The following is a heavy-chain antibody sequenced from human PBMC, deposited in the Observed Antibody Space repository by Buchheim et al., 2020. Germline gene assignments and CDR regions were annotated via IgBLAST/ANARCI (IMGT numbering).Heavy chain of an antibody. CDR1: GFTFSSYW. CDR2: INQDGSEK. Sequence: EVQLVESGGGLVQPGGSLRLSCAASGFTFSSYWMTWVRQAPEKGLEWVASINQDGSEKHYVDSVKGRFTISRDNAKNSLYLQMNRLSAEDTAVYYCARDPGYDGSSDYWGQGTL. CDR3: ARDPGYDGSSDY. V-gene: IGHV3-7*01. D-gene: IGHD1-26*01. J-gene: IGHJ4*02.